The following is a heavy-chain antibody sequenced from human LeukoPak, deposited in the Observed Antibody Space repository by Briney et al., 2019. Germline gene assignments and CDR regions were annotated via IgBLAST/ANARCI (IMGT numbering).Heavy chain of an antibody. CDR3: ARGRIYYGSARRPNWFDP. Sequence: PGGSLRLSCAASGFTFSSYAMHTGRQAPGKGLEYVLAISSNGGSTYSANSVKGRFTISRDNSKNTLYLQMGSVRAEDMAVYYCARGRIYYGSARRPNWFDPWGQGTLVTVSS. CDR2: ISSNGGST. V-gene: IGHV3-64*01. CDR1: GFTFSSYA. D-gene: IGHD3-10*01. J-gene: IGHJ5*02.